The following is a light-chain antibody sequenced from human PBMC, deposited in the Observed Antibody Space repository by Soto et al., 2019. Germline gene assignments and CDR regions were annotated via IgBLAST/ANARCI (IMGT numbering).Light chain of an antibody. V-gene: IGLV2-23*02. CDR3: CSYAGSVV. CDR1: SSDVGSYNL. CDR2: EVS. J-gene: IGLJ2*01. Sequence: QSALTQPASVSGSPGQSITISCTGTSSDVGSYNLVSWFQQHPGKAPKLMIYEVSKRPSGVSNRFSGSKSGNTASLTISGLQAEDEADYYCCSYAGSVVFGGGIKLTVL.